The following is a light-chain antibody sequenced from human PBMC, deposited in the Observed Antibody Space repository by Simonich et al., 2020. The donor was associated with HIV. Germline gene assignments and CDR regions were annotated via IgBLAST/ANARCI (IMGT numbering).Light chain of an antibody. CDR3: SSYTSSSTLG. V-gene: IGLV2-14*01. Sequence: QSALTQPPSASGSPGQSVTISCTGTSSDVGGYKYVTWYHQHPGKAPKLMIYDVSNRPSGVSNRFSGSKSGNTASLTISGLQAEDEADYYCSSYTSSSTLGFGGGTKLTVL. CDR1: SSDVGGYKY. J-gene: IGLJ2*01. CDR2: DVS.